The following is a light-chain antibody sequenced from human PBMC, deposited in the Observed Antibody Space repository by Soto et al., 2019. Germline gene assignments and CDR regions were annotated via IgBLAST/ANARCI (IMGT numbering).Light chain of an antibody. CDR2: DAS. V-gene: IGKV1-5*01. Sequence: DIQMTQSPSTLSASVGDRVTITCWASQTISFSLAWYQQKPGKAPKLLIYDASTLQSGVPSRFSGSGSGTEFTLTITNLQPDDFATYYCQQYDSFSGTFGQGTKVDIK. CDR3: QQYDSFSGT. J-gene: IGKJ1*01. CDR1: QTISFS.